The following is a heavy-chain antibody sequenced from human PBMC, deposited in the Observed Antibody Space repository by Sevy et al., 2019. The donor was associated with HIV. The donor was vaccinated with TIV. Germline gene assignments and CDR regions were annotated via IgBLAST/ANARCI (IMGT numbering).Heavy chain of an antibody. CDR2: IRNKADSYTT. D-gene: IGHD6-13*01. CDR1: GFTFSDHY. CDR3: ATHAGIAAAGRVFDY. Sequence: GASLRLSCAASGFTFSDHYMEWVRQAPGKGLEWVGRIRNKADSYTTEYAASVKGRFTISRDDSKNSLYLLMNSLKTEDTAVYYCATHAGIAAAGRVFDYWGQGTLVTVSS. V-gene: IGHV3-72*01. J-gene: IGHJ4*02.